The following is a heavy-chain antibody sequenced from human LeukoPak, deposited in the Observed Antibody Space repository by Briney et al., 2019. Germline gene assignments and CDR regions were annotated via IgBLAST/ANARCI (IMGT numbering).Heavy chain of an antibody. J-gene: IGHJ4*02. Sequence: GGSLRLSCAASGFTFSSYAMSWVRQAPGKGLEWVSTISGSGGSTDYADSVKGRFTISRDNSKNTLYLQMNSLRAEDTAVYYCAKDHSSGYYAMYYFDYWGQGTLVTVSS. CDR1: GFTFSSYA. D-gene: IGHD3-22*01. V-gene: IGHV3-23*01. CDR3: AKDHSSGYYAMYYFDY. CDR2: ISGSGGST.